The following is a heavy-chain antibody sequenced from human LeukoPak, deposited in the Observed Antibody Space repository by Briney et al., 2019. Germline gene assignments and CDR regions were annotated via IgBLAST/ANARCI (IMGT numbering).Heavy chain of an antibody. D-gene: IGHD5-24*01. Sequence: GRSLRLSCAASGSTFSSYAMHWVRQAPGKGLEWVAVISYDGSNKYYADSVKGRFTISRDNSKNTLYLQMNSLRAEDTAVYYCARGRDGYNFDYWGQGTLVTVSS. J-gene: IGHJ4*02. CDR2: ISYDGSNK. CDR3: ARGRDGYNFDY. V-gene: IGHV3-30*01. CDR1: GSTFSSYA.